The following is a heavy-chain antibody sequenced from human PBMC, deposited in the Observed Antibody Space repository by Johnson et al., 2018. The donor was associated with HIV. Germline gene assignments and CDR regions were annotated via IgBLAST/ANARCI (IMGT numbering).Heavy chain of an antibody. V-gene: IGHV3-30*19. Sequence: QVQLVESGGGVVQPGRSLRLSCAASGFTFSTYGMHWVRQAPGKGLEWVAVMWYDGSNKYYADSVKGRFTISRDNSKNTLYLQMNSLRAEETAVYYCARGGYSSGWYRINNAFDIWGQGTMVTVSS. CDR2: MWYDGSNK. CDR3: ARGGYSSGWYRINNAFDI. D-gene: IGHD6-19*01. J-gene: IGHJ3*02. CDR1: GFTFSTYG.